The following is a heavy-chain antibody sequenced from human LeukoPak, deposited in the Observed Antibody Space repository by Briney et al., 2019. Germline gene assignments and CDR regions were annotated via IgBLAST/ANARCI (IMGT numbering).Heavy chain of an antibody. CDR3: ARIRGSYEEFDY. J-gene: IGHJ4*02. D-gene: IGHD1-26*01. V-gene: IGHV3-30*03. CDR2: FSYDGTNK. CDR1: GFTFSSCG. Sequence: PGGSLRLSCAASGFTFSSCGMHWVRQAPGKGLEWVAVFSYDGTNKYYTDSVKGRFTISRDNSKNTLYLQMNSLRAEDTAVYYCARIRGSYEEFDYWGQGTLVTVSS.